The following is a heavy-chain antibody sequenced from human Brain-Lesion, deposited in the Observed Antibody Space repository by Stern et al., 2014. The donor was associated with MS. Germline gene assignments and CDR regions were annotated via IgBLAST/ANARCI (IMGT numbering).Heavy chain of an antibody. J-gene: IGHJ6*02. V-gene: IGHV1-2*02. CDR3: ARDQRGITIFGVVTDYYYLGMDV. D-gene: IGHD3-3*01. CDR1: GYIFTGYY. Sequence: VQLVESRAEVKKPGASVKVSCKTSGYIFTGYYIHWVRQAPGQGLEWMAWINPNTGGTKDAQKVQGRVTMSRDTSISTAYVELSSLTSDDTAVYYCARDQRGITIFGVVTDYYYLGMDVWGQGTTVTVSS. CDR2: INPNTGGT.